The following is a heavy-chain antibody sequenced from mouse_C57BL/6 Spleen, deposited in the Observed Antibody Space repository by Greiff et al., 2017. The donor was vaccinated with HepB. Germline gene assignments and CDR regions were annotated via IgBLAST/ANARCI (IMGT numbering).Heavy chain of an antibody. V-gene: IGHV1-82*01. Sequence: QVQLKQSGPELVKPGASVKISCKASGYAFSSSWMNWVKQSPGKGLEWIGRIYPGDGDTNSNGKFKGKATLTADKSSSTGYMQLSSLTSEDSAVYFCARDTTGGGFAYWGHGTLVTVSA. CDR2: IYPGDGDT. J-gene: IGHJ3*01. CDR1: GYAFSSSW. D-gene: IGHD1-1*01. CDR3: ARDTTGGGFAY.